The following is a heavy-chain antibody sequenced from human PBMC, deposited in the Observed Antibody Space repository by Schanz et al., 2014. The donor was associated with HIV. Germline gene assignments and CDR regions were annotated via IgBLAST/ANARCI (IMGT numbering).Heavy chain of an antibody. D-gene: IGHD4-17*01. J-gene: IGHJ6*02. Sequence: QVQLVESGGGVVQPGRSLRLSCAASGFTFSSFGMHWVRQAPGKGLEWEAVISYDGSNKYYADSVKGRFTISRDNSKNTLFLQMNSLRGEDTAVYYCARGPYGGMDVWGQGTTVTVSS. CDR2: ISYDGSNK. V-gene: IGHV3-30*03. CDR3: ARGPYGGMDV. CDR1: GFTFSSFG.